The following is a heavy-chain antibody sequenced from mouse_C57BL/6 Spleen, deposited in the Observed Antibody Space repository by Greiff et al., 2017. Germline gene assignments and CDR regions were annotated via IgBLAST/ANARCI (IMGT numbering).Heavy chain of an antibody. J-gene: IGHJ4*01. Sequence: VQLQQSGPELVKPGASVKIPCKASGYTFTDYNMDWVKQSHGKSLEWIGEINPNNGGTIYNQKFKGKATLTVDKSSSTAYMELRSLTSEDTAVYYCTRDGNYAMDYWGQGTSLTVSS. CDR3: TRDGNYAMDY. CDR2: INPNNGGT. V-gene: IGHV1-18*01. CDR1: GYTFTDYN. D-gene: IGHD2-1*01.